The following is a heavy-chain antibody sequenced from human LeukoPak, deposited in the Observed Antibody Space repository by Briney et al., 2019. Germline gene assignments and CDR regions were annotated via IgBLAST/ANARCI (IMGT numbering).Heavy chain of an antibody. CDR3: ARTAIAAAGRYYYYYYYMDV. CDR1: GGTFSNYA. CDR2: TIPIFGTA. V-gene: IGHV1-69*05. D-gene: IGHD6-13*01. J-gene: IGHJ6*03. Sequence: EASVKVSCKASGGTFSNYAISWVRQAPGQGLEWMGGTIPIFGTANYAQKFQGIVTITTDESTSTAYMELSSLRSEDTAVYYCARTAIAAAGRYYYYYYYMDVWGKGTTLTVSS.